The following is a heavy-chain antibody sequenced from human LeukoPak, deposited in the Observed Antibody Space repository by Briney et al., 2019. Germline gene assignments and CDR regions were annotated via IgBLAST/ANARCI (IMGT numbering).Heavy chain of an antibody. Sequence: GGSLRLSCAASGFMFSSNWMNWVRLAPGKGLEWVANIKEDGTETYYVDSVKGRFTISRDNAKNSLYLQMNSLRAEDTAVYYCARDSRITIFGVVSKFDYWGQGTLVTVSS. CDR3: ARDSRITIFGVVSKFDY. CDR2: IKEDGTET. V-gene: IGHV3-7*01. D-gene: IGHD3-3*01. CDR1: GFMFSSNW. J-gene: IGHJ4*02.